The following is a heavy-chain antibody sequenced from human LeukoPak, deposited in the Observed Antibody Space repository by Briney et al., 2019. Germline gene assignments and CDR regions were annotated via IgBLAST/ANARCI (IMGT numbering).Heavy chain of an antibody. Sequence: SETLSLTCTVSGDSISSGNYYWSWIRQPAGKGLEWIGRIYTSGSTNYNPSLRSRVTISVDTSKNQFSLKLSSVTAADTAVYYCARDEDYGGNSFSNWFDPWGQGTLVTVSS. D-gene: IGHD4-23*01. CDR3: ARDEDYGGNSFSNWFDP. CDR1: GDSISSGNYY. CDR2: IYTSGST. V-gene: IGHV4-61*02. J-gene: IGHJ5*02.